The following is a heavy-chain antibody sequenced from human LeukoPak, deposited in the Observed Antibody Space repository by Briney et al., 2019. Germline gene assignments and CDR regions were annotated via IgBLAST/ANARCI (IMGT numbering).Heavy chain of an antibody. V-gene: IGHV1-69*13. CDR1: GGTFSSYA. CDR3: AMVSAGAQAYCGGDCYSFDY. D-gene: IGHD2-21*02. Sequence: SVKVSCKASGGTFSSYAISWVRQAPGQGLEWMGGIIPIFGTANYAQKFQGRVTITADESTSTAYMELSSLRFEDTAVYYCAMVSAGAQAYCGGDCYSFDYWGQGTLVTVSS. CDR2: IIPIFGTA. J-gene: IGHJ4*02.